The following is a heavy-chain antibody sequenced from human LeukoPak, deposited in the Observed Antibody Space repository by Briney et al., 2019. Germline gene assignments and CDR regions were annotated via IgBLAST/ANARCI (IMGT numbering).Heavy chain of an antibody. Sequence: ASVKVSCKASGYTFTSYGISWVRQAPGQGLEWMGWISAYNGNTNYAQKLQGRVTMTTDTSTSTAYVELRSLRSDDTAVYYCARDLTAYYDFWSGYYLGPGFDYWGQGTLVTVSS. D-gene: IGHD3-3*01. J-gene: IGHJ4*02. CDR1: GYTFTSYG. CDR2: ISAYNGNT. V-gene: IGHV1-18*01. CDR3: ARDLTAYYDFWSGYYLGPGFDY.